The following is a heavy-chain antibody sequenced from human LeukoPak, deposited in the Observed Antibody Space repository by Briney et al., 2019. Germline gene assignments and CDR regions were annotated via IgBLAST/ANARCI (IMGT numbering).Heavy chain of an antibody. D-gene: IGHD5-18*01. CDR1: GGSFSGYY. CDR2: INHSGST. CDR3: ARGTRYSYGYRRLYFDY. J-gene: IGHJ4*02. Sequence: PSETLSLTCAVYGGSFSGYYWSWIRQPPGKGLEWIGEINHSGSTNYNPSLKSRVTISVDTSKNQFSLKLSSVTAAGTAVYYCARGTRYSYGYRRLYFDYWGQGTLVTVSS. V-gene: IGHV4-34*01.